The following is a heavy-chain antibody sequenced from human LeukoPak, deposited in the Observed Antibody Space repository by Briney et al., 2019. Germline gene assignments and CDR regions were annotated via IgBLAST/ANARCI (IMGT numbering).Heavy chain of an antibody. Sequence: KPSETLSLTCTVSGGSISSYYWSWIRQPAGKGLEWIGRIYTSGSTNYNPSLKSRVTMSVDTSKNQFSLKLSSVTAADTAVYYCARERPPYGDYAFFDYWGQGTLVTVSS. V-gene: IGHV4-4*07. CDR3: ARERPPYGDYAFFDY. J-gene: IGHJ4*02. CDR2: IYTSGST. D-gene: IGHD4-17*01. CDR1: GGSISSYY.